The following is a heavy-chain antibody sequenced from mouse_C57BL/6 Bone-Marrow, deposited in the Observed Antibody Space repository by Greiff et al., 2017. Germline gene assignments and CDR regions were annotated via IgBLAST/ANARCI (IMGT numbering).Heavy chain of an antibody. CDR3: ARWETAQGVYFDY. D-gene: IGHD3-2*02. Sequence: QVQLQQSGPELVKPGASVKISCKASGYAFSSSWMNWVKQRPGKGLEWIGRIYPGDGDTNYNGKFKGKATLTADKSSSTAYMQLSSLTSEDSAVYFCARWETAQGVYFDYWGQGTTLTVSS. V-gene: IGHV1-82*01. J-gene: IGHJ2*01. CDR1: GYAFSSSW. CDR2: IYPGDGDT.